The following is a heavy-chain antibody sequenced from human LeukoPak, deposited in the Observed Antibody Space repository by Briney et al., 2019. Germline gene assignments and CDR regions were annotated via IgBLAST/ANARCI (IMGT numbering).Heavy chain of an antibody. CDR1: GFTFSDYY. J-gene: IGHJ4*02. D-gene: IGHD4-17*01. CDR3: ARGPTTVTHGFDY. Sequence: KPGGSLRLSCAASGFTFSDYYMSWIRQAPGKGLEWVSYISSSSSYTNYADSVKGRFTISRDNAKNSLYLQMNSLSAEDTAVYYCARGPTTVTHGFDYWGQGTLVTVSS. CDR2: ISSSSSYT. V-gene: IGHV3-11*05.